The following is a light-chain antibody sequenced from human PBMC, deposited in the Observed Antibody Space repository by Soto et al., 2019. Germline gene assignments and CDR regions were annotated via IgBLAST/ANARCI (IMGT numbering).Light chain of an antibody. V-gene: IGLV4-69*01. CDR3: QTWGTGIHVV. CDR2: LNSDGSH. Sequence: QSVLTQAPSASASLGASVKLTCTLSSGYSTYAIAWHQQKPEKGPRYLLKLNSDGSHKKGDGIPDRFSGSSSGAERYLTISSLQSEDEADYYCQTWGTGIHVVFGGGTKLTVL. J-gene: IGLJ2*01. CDR1: SGYSTYA.